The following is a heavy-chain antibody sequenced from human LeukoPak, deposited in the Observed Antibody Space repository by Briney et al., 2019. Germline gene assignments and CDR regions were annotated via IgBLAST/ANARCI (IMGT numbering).Heavy chain of an antibody. CDR1: GYTFTSYD. Sequence: GASVKVSCKASGYTFTSYDINWVRQATAQGLEWMGWMNPNSGNTGYAQKFQGRVTMTRNTSISTAYMELSSLRSEDTAVYYCARGQHYYDSSGYAQWGQGTLVTVSS. CDR2: MNPNSGNT. CDR3: ARGQHYYDSSGYAQ. D-gene: IGHD3-22*01. J-gene: IGHJ4*02. V-gene: IGHV1-8*01.